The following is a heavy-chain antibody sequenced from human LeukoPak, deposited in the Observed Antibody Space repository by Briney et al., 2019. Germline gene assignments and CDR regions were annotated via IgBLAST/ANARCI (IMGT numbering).Heavy chain of an antibody. CDR2: IYYSGGT. CDR1: GGSISNYY. V-gene: IGHV4-59*12. J-gene: IGHJ4*02. Sequence: PSETLSLTCTVSGGSISNYYWSWIRQPPGKGLEWIGYIYYSGGTKYNPSLKSRVTMSVDTSKNQFSLKLSSVTAADTAVYYCARDFLLQSEGLFDYWGQGTLVTVSS. CDR3: ARDFLLQSEGLFDY. D-gene: IGHD4-11*01.